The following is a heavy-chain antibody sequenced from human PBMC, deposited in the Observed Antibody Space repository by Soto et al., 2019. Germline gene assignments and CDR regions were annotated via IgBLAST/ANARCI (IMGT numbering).Heavy chain of an antibody. D-gene: IGHD3-22*01. J-gene: IGHJ3*02. CDR1: GFTFSDHY. CDR3: ARESPYYYDSSGYYYHAFDI. CDR2: TRNKANTYTT. V-gene: IGHV3-72*01. Sequence: GGSLRLSCAASGFTFSDHYMDWVHQAPGKGLEWGGRTRNKANTYTTEYAASVKGRFTISRDDSKNSLYLQMNSLKTEDTAVYHCARESPYYYDSSGYYYHAFDIWGQGTMVTVSS.